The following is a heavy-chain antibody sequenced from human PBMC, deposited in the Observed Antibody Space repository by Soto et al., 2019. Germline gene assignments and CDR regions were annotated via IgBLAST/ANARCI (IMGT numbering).Heavy chain of an antibody. J-gene: IGHJ3*02. CDR1: GGSISSYY. CDR3: ARKNGYSSSWHDAFDI. D-gene: IGHD6-13*01. V-gene: IGHV4-59*01. Sequence: SETLSLTCTVSGGSISSYYWSWIRQPPGKGLEWIGYIYYSGSTNYNPSLKSRVTISVDTSKNQFSLKLSSVTAADTAVYYCARKNGYSSSWHDAFDIWGQGTMVTVSS. CDR2: IYYSGST.